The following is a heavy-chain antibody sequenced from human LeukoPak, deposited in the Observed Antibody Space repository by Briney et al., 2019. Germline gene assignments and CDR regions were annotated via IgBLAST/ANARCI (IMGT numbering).Heavy chain of an antibody. CDR1: GFTFSSYW. CDR3: AREHSGYDPTDY. V-gene: IGHV3-7*01. D-gene: IGHD5-12*01. CDR2: IKTDGSEK. J-gene: IGHJ4*02. Sequence: PGGSLRLSCAASGFTFSSYWMSWVRQVPGKGLEWVANIKTDGSEKYYLDSVKGRFTISRDNAKNSLYLQMNSLRAEDTAVYYCAREHSGYDPTDYWGQGTLVTVSS.